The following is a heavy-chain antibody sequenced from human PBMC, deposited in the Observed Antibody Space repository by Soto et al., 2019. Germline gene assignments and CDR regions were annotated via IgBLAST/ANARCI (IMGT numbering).Heavy chain of an antibody. D-gene: IGHD6-6*01. J-gene: IGHJ5*02. CDR3: ARGRGSSIAARGLGWFDP. CDR2: IYHSGST. CDR1: GGSISSSNW. V-gene: IGHV4-4*02. Sequence: QVQLQESGPGLVKPSGTLSLTCAVSGGSISSSNWWSWVRQPPGKGLEWIGEIYHSGSTNYNPSLQSRVTISVDKSKNQFSLKLSSVTAADTAVYYCARGRGSSIAARGLGWFDPWGQGTLVTVSS.